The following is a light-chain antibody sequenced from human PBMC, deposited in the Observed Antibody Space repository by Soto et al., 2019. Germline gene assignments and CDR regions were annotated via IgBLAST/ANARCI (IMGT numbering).Light chain of an antibody. CDR2: LGS. J-gene: IGKJ2*01. CDR1: QSLLHSNGYKY. V-gene: IGKV2-28*01. CDR3: MQALQTPEYT. Sequence: EIVLTQSPLSLPVTPGEPASISCRSSQSLLHSNGYKYLDWNLQKPGQSPQLLIYLGSNRASGVPDRFSGSGSGTDFTLKISRVEAEDVGVYYCMQALQTPEYTFGQGTKLEIK.